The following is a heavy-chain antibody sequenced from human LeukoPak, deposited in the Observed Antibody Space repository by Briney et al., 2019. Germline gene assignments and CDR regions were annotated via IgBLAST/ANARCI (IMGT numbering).Heavy chain of an antibody. CDR3: PRSPYYYDSSGYYYSTYYYYYGMDV. CDR1: GDSFSSNSAA. V-gene: IGHV6-1*01. CDR2: TYYRSKWYN. Sequence: SQTLSLTCAISGDSFSSNSAAWNWIRQSPSRGLEWLGRTYYRSKWYNDDAVSVKSRITINPDTSKNQFSLQLNSVTPEDTAVYYCPRSPYYYDSSGYYYSTYYYYYGMDVWGQGTTVTVSS. D-gene: IGHD3-22*01. J-gene: IGHJ6*02.